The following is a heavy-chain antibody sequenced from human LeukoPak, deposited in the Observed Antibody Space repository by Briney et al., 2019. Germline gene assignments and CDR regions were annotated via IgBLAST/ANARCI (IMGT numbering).Heavy chain of an antibody. V-gene: IGHV3-74*01. D-gene: IGHD5-24*01. J-gene: IGHJ4*02. CDR1: GFSFSSYW. CDR3: AMLAKMATIDDFDY. Sequence: RRSLRLSCAASGFSFSSYWMHWVRQAPGNGLVWVSLISSDASSTNYADSVKGRFTIPRDNAKNTLYLQMNSLRAEDTAVYYCAMLAKMATIDDFDYWGQGTLVTVSS. CDR2: ISSDASST.